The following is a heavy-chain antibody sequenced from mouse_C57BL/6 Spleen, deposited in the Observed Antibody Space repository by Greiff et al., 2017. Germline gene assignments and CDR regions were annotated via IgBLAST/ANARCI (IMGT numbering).Heavy chain of an antibody. CDR3: ARQGYGSSPHYAMDY. CDR2: ISSGGSYT. D-gene: IGHD1-1*01. J-gene: IGHJ4*01. V-gene: IGHV5-6*01. CDR1: GFTFSSYG. Sequence: EVKLMESGGDLVKPGGSLKLSCAASGFTFSSYGMSWVRQPPDKRLEWVATISSGGSYTYYPDSVKGRFTISRDNAKNTLYLQMSSLKSEDTAMYYCARQGYGSSPHYAMDYWGQGTSVTVSS.